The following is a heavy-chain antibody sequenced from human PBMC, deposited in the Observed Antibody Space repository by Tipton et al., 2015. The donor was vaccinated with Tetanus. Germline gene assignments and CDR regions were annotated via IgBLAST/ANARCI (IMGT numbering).Heavy chain of an antibody. Sequence: QVQLVQSGAEVKKPGASVKVSCKASGYTFTGYYMHWVRQAPGQGLEWMGRINPNSGGTNYAQKFQGRVTMTRDTSISTAYMEMSRLRAGEPLVYCCARTRIAAAGNDAFDIWRQGTMVTVSS. D-gene: IGHD6-13*01. V-gene: IGHV1-2*05. CDR2: INPNSGGT. J-gene: IGHJ3*02. CDR3: ARTRIAAAGNDAFDI. CDR1: GYTFTGYY.